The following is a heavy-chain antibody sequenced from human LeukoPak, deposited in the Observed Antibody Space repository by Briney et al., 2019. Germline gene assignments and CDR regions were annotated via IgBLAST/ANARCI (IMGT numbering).Heavy chain of an antibody. Sequence: GGSLRLSCAASGFTFSSYAMSWVRQTPEKGLEWVSAITGGGGSTKCSDSVKGRFTISRDNSKNTLYLEMKSLRAEDTAVYYCAKYYYDRSGYYDSGATFDYWGQGTLVTVSS. D-gene: IGHD3-22*01. CDR1: GFTFSSYA. J-gene: IGHJ4*02. V-gene: IGHV3-23*01. CDR3: AKYYYDRSGYYDSGATFDY. CDR2: ITGGGGST.